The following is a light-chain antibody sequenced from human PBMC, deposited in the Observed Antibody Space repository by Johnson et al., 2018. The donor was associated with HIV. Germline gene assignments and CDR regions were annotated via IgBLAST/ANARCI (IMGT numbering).Light chain of an antibody. J-gene: IGLJ1*01. CDR2: DNN. Sequence: QSVLTQPPSVSAVPGQKVTISCSGSSSNIGNNYVSWYQQLPGTAPKLLIYDNNKRPSGIPDRFSGSKSGTSATLGITGLQTGDEADYYCGTWDSSLSAYVVGAGTQVTVL. CDR1: SSNIGNNY. CDR3: GTWDSSLSAYV. V-gene: IGLV1-51*01.